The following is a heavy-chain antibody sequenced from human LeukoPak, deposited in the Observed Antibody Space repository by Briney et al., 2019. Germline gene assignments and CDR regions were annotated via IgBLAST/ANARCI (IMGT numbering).Heavy chain of an antibody. D-gene: IGHD3-22*01. V-gene: IGHV3-66*01. CDR1: GFTVSSNY. CDR2: IYSGGST. Sequence: GGSLRLSCAASGFTVSSNYMSWVRQAPGKGLEWVSVIYSGGSTYYADSVKGRFTISRDNSKNTLYLQMNSLRAEDTAVYYCAKERYDSKAFDIWGQGTMVTVSS. CDR3: AKERYDSKAFDI. J-gene: IGHJ3*02.